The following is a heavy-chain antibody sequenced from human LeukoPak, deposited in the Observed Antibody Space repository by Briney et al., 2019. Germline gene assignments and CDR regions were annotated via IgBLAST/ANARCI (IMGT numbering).Heavy chain of an antibody. J-gene: IGHJ4*02. V-gene: IGHV4-34*01. CDR2: INHSGST. CDR3: ARLYIAARKNFDY. Sequence: PSETLSLTCAVYGGSFSGCYWSWIRQPPGKGLEWIGEINHSGSTNYNPSLKSRVTISVDTSKNQFSLKLSSVTAADTAVYYCARLYIAARKNFDYWGQGTLVTVSS. CDR1: GGSFSGCY. D-gene: IGHD6-6*01.